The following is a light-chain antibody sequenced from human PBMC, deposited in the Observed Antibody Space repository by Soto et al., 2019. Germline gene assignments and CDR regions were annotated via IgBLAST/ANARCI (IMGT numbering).Light chain of an antibody. CDR2: GDN. CDR1: NSNIGASND. J-gene: IGLJ3*02. Sequence: QSVLTQPPSVSWAPGQRVTISCTGGNSNIGASNDVHGYQQIPGTAPKLLIYGDNNRPSCVPDRFCGSKTGTSASLAITGLLAEDEADYYSYSFDSSLRGSVFGGGTKLTVL. CDR3: YSFDSSLRGSV. V-gene: IGLV1-40*01.